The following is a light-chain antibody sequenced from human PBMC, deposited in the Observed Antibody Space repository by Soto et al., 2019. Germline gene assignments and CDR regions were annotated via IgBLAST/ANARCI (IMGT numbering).Light chain of an antibody. Sequence: IQLTQSPSSLSASVGDRVTITCRASQGIGSYLAWYQQKPGEAPKLLIFAASTLQSGVPSRFSVSGSGTDFTLTISSLQAEDFATYYCQQLSTYPSTFGGGTKVDIK. J-gene: IGKJ4*01. CDR3: QQLSTYPST. V-gene: IGKV1-9*01. CDR2: AAS. CDR1: QGIGSY.